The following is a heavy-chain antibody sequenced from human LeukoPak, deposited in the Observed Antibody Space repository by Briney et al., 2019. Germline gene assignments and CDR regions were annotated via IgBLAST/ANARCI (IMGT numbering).Heavy chain of an antibody. CDR2: INYDSLYT. J-gene: IGHJ4*02. D-gene: IGHD6-13*01. V-gene: IGHV3-21*01. CDR1: GFTVSTYR. Sequence: GGSLRLSCAVSGFTVSTYRMKWVRQAPGKGLEWVSSINYDSLYTYYADSVKGRFTISRDNNKNSLYLQMNSLRPEDTAVYYCARDWYGDYWGQGTLVTVSS. CDR3: ARDWYGDY.